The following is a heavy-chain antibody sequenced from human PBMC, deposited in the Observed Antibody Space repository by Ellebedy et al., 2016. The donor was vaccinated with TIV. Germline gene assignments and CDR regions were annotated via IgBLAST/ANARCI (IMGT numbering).Heavy chain of an antibody. CDR1: GGSISSYY. CDR2: IYYSGST. D-gene: IGHD3-16*01. Sequence: MPSETLSLTCTVSGGSISSYYWSWIRQPPGKGLEWIGYIYYSGSTNYNPSLKSRVTISVDTSKNQFSLKLSSVTAADTALYYCARRGRVTNWFDPWGQGTLVTVSS. V-gene: IGHV4-59*12. J-gene: IGHJ5*02. CDR3: ARRGRVTNWFDP.